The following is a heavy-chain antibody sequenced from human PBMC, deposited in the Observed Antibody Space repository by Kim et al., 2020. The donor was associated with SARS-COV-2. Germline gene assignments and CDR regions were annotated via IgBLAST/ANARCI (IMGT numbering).Heavy chain of an antibody. CDR2: IIPLFGTT. Sequence: SVKVSCKASGGSLSSYTISWVRQAPGQGLEWMGGIIPLFGTTNYAQNWQGRLMITADESTNTVFMELTSLRSDDTAVYYCARGSISGCSGGKCYYFAYWGQGTQVTVSS. V-gene: IGHV1-69*13. CDR1: GGSLSSYT. CDR3: ARGSISGCSGGKCYYFAY. D-gene: IGHD2-15*01. J-gene: IGHJ4*02.